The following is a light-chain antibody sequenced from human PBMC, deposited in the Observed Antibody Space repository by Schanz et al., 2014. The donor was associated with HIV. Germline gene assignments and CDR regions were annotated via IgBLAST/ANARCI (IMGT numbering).Light chain of an antibody. CDR1: SSNIGAGYD. Sequence: QLVLTQPPSVSGAPGQRVTISCTGSSSNIGAGYDLHWYQQLPGTAPKLLISGNSNRPSGVPDRFSGSKSGTSASLAITGLQAEDEADYYCQSYDSSLSVIFGGGTKLTVL. CDR2: GNS. CDR3: QSYDSSLSVI. V-gene: IGLV1-40*01. J-gene: IGLJ2*01.